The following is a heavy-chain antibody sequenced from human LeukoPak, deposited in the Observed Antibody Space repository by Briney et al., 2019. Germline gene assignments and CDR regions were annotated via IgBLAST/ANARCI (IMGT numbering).Heavy chain of an antibody. J-gene: IGHJ4*02. D-gene: IGHD3-10*01. CDR1: VFTVSSNY. V-gene: IGHV3-66*01. CDR3: ARGHYYGSGSDYFDY. CDR2: IYSGGST. Sequence: GGSLRLSCAASVFTVSSNYMSWVRQAPGKGLEWVSVIYSGGSTYYADSVKGRFTISRDNSKNTLYLQMNSLRAEDTAVYYCARGHYYGSGSDYFDYWGQGTLVTVSS.